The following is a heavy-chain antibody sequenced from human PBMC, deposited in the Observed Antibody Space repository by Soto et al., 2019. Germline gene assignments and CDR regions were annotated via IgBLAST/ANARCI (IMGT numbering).Heavy chain of an antibody. Sequence: GGSLRLSCAASGFTFSSYSMNWVRQAPGKGLEWVSYISSGSSTIYYADSVKGRFTISRDNAKNSLYLQMNSLRDEDTAAYYCARGAAAAGPFYYYYYGMDVWGQGTTVTVSS. V-gene: IGHV3-48*02. CDR3: ARGAAAAGPFYYYYYGMDV. D-gene: IGHD6-13*01. J-gene: IGHJ6*02. CDR2: ISSGSSTI. CDR1: GFTFSSYS.